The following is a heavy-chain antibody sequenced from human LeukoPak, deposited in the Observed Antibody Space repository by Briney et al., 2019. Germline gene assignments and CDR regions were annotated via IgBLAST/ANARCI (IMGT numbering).Heavy chain of an antibody. CDR3: ARGGFCSGGSCPVDYYYYMDV. D-gene: IGHD2-15*01. V-gene: IGHV3-74*01. Sequence: PGGSLRLSCAASGFTFSNYWMHWVRQAPGKGLVWVSRINSDGSSTGYADSVKGRFTISRDNAKNTLYLQLNSLRAEDTAVYYCARGGFCSGGSCPVDYYYYMDVWGKGTTVTVSS. J-gene: IGHJ6*03. CDR1: GFTFSNYW. CDR2: INSDGSST.